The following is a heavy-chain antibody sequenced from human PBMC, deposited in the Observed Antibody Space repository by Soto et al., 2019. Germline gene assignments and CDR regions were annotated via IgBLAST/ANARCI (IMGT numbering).Heavy chain of an antibody. D-gene: IGHD2-15*01. V-gene: IGHV4-59*08. Sequence: QVQLQESGPGLVKPSETLSLTCTVSGGSISNYYWSWIRQSPEKGLEWIGYIYYSGSTNYNPSLKGRVTISVDTSKHQVSLKLTSVTAADTAVYYCARPRYPGSWAVVDYWGQGTLVTVSS. CDR1: GGSISNYY. CDR3: ARPRYPGSWAVVDY. CDR2: IYYSGST. J-gene: IGHJ4*02.